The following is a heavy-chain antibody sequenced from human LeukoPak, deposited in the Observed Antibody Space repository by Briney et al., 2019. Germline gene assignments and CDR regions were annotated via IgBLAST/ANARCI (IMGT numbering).Heavy chain of an antibody. J-gene: IGHJ3*02. CDR3: ARVTYYDSSGSDAFDI. Sequence: ASVKVSCKASGYTFTGYYMHWVRQAPGQGLEWMGWISAYNGNTNYAQNLQGRVTMTTDTSTSTAYMELRSLRSDDTAVYYCARVTYYDSSGSDAFDIWGQGTMVTVSS. CDR2: ISAYNGNT. V-gene: IGHV1-18*04. CDR1: GYTFTGYY. D-gene: IGHD3-22*01.